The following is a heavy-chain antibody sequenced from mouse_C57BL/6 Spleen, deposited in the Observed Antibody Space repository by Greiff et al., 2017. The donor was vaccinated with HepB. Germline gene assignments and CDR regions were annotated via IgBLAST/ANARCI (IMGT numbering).Heavy chain of an antibody. J-gene: IGHJ4*01. D-gene: IGHD2-12*01. CDR3: ASTYDKDAMDY. CDR2: IYPRSGNT. CDR1: GYTFTSYG. V-gene: IGHV1-81*01. Sequence: QVQLKQSGAELARPGASVKLSCKASGYTFTSYGISWVKQRTGQGLEWIGEIYPRSGNTYYNEKFKGKATRTADKSSSTAYMELRSLTSEDSAVYFCASTYDKDAMDYWGQGTSVTVSS.